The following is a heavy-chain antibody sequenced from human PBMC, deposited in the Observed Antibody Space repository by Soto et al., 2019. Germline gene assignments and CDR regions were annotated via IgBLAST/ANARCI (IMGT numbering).Heavy chain of an antibody. Sequence: SVKVSCKASGGTFSSYAIIWVRQAPGQGLEWMGGIIPIFGAANYAQKFQGRVTITADESTSTAYMELSSLRSEDTAVYYCARVTGYRYFDYWGQGTLVTVSS. J-gene: IGHJ4*02. CDR2: IIPIFGAA. V-gene: IGHV1-69*13. CDR3: ARVTGYRYFDY. CDR1: GGTFSSYA. D-gene: IGHD5-18*01.